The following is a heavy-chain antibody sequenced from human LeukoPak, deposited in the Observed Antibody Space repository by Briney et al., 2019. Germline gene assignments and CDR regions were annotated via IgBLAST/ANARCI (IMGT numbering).Heavy chain of an antibody. V-gene: IGHV1-18*01. Sequence: GASVKVSCEASGYTFTSYGISWVRQAPGQGLEWMGWISAYNGNTDYAQKLQGRVTMTTDTSTSTAYMELRSLRSDDTAVYYCARDPDYDFWSGPARMDVWGQGTTVTVSS. CDR1: GYTFTSYG. J-gene: IGHJ6*02. D-gene: IGHD3-3*01. CDR2: ISAYNGNT. CDR3: ARDPDYDFWSGPARMDV.